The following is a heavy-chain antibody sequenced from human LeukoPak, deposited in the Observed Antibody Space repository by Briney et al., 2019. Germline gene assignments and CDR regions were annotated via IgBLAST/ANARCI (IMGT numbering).Heavy chain of an antibody. CDR1: GGSFSGYY. CDR2: IYYSGST. D-gene: IGHD1/OR15-1a*01. CDR3: ASTNWNRGSNWFDP. Sequence: SETLSLTCAVYGGSFSGYYWSWIRQPPGKGLEWIGYIYYSGSTNYNPSLKSRVTISVDTSKNQFSLKLSSVTAADTAVYYCASTNWNRGSNWFDPWGQGTLVTVSS. J-gene: IGHJ5*02. V-gene: IGHV4-59*01.